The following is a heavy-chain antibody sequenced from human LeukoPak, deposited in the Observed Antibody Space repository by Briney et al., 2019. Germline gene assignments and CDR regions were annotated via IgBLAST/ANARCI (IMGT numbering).Heavy chain of an antibody. Sequence: SGGSLRLSCAASGFTFSSYAMSWVRQAPGKGLEWVSAISGSGSSTYYADSVKGRFTISRDNAKNSLYLQMNSLRAEDTAVYYCARDGSHLLGILSPWGQGTLVTVSS. D-gene: IGHD7-27*01. CDR1: GFTFSSYA. V-gene: IGHV3-23*01. CDR3: ARDGSHLLGILSP. J-gene: IGHJ5*02. CDR2: ISGSGSST.